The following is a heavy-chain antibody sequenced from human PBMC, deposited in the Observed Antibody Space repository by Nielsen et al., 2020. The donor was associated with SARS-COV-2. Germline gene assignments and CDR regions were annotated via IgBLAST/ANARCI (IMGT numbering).Heavy chain of an antibody. CDR2: FSGSGDRT. D-gene: IGHD6-13*01. CDR3: AKGDGDSWSPFLYLDN. CDR1: GFTFSNYV. Sequence: GGSLRLSCAASGFTFSNYVMIWVRQAPGKGLEWVSTFSGSGDRTYYSDSVKGRFTLSRDNSKNTMYLQMNSLRAEDTAVYYCAKGDGDSWSPFLYLDNWGQGTLVTASS. J-gene: IGHJ4*02. V-gene: IGHV3-23*01.